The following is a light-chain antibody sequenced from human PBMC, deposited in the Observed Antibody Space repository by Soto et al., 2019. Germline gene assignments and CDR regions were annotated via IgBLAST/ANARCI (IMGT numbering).Light chain of an antibody. V-gene: IGKV3-15*01. CDR3: QQYGSSLT. J-gene: IGKJ4*01. CDR2: GAS. Sequence: EIVMTQSPATLSVSPGERATLSCRASQSVGYNLAWFQQKPGQTPWLLIYGASTRAPGIPARFSGSGSGTEFTLTISSLQSEDFAVYYCQQYGSSLTCGGGTKV. CDR1: QSVGYN.